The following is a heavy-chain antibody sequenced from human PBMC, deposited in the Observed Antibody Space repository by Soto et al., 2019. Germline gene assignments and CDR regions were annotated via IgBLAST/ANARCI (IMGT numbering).Heavy chain of an antibody. J-gene: IGHJ4*02. CDR2: ILGTGDRV. CDR1: GFTFNTDG. CDR3: SKYFNTATSSTYDS. Sequence: GGSLRLSCAASGFTFNTDGMAWVRQAQGKGLAWVWAILGTGDRVSYVDSVKGRFTISIYNSKTTLYLQMNSLRADDTAIYYCSKYFNTATSSTYDSWGQGTLVTVSS. D-gene: IGHD3-9*01. V-gene: IGHV3-23*01.